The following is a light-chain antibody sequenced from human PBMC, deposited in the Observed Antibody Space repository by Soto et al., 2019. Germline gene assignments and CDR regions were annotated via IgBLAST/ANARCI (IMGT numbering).Light chain of an antibody. Sequence: QSALTQPPSVSGSPGQSVTISCTGTSSDVGSSNVVSWYQQPPGTAPKLMIYDVINRPSGVPDRFSGSKSGNTASLTISGLQAEDEADYYCSSYTTSSTYVFGTGTKVTVL. CDR3: SSYTTSSTYV. CDR2: DVI. CDR1: SSDVGSSNV. V-gene: IGLV2-18*02. J-gene: IGLJ1*01.